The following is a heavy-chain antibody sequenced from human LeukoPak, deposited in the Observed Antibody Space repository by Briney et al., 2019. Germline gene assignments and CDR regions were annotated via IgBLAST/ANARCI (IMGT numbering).Heavy chain of an antibody. CDR1: GFTFSSYA. D-gene: IGHD2-15*01. CDR3: AKGAGVTCYSSIDS. J-gene: IGHJ4*02. Sequence: GGSLRLSCAPSGFTFSSYAMSWVRQAPGWGLEWVSGVSGSGDSPYHADSVKGRFTISRDNSKNTLYLHMNNLRAEDTALYFCAKGAGVTCYSSIDSWGQGTLVTVSS. CDR2: VSGSGDSP. V-gene: IGHV3-23*01.